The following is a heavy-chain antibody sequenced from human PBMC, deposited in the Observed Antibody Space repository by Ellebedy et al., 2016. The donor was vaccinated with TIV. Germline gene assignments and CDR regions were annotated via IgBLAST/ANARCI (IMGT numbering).Heavy chain of an antibody. D-gene: IGHD3-16*01. V-gene: IGHV3-23*01. CDR3: AKQWGTYGPDDY. J-gene: IGHJ4*01. Sequence: PGGSLRLSCAASGFTFSNYDMSWVRQAPGKGLEWVSLISADGRETYYTNSVKGRFTISRDNSKDPLFLQMNSLRVEDTALYYCAKQWGTYGPDDYWGHGTLVTVSS. CDR2: ISADGRET. CDR1: GFTFSNYD.